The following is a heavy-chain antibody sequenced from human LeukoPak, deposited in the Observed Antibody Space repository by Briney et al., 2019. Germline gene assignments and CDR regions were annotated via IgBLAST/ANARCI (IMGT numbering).Heavy chain of an antibody. D-gene: IGHD6-13*01. CDR2: INPKSGGT. Sequence: GASVKVSCKASGYTFTGYYMHWVRQAPGQGLEWVGWINPKSGGTNYAQKFQGRVTMTRDTSISTAYMELSRLRSDDTAVYYCARPAGVSSSWYPDAFDIWGQGTMVTVSS. CDR3: ARPAGVSSSWYPDAFDI. V-gene: IGHV1-2*02. J-gene: IGHJ3*02. CDR1: GYTFTGYY.